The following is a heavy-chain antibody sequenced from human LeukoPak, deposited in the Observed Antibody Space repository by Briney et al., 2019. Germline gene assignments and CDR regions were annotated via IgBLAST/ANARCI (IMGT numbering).Heavy chain of an antibody. D-gene: IGHD3-9*01. CDR3: AKDAPDYDILTGYYPGAPFDL. V-gene: IGHV3-30*02. CDR1: GVTFSSYG. J-gene: IGHJ2*01. Sequence: PGGSLRLSCAASGVTFSSYGIHWVRQAPGKGLEWVTSIGYDGRNKYYADSVKGRFTISRDNSKNTLYLQMNSLRAEDTAVYYCAKDAPDYDILTGYYPGAPFDLWGRGTLVTVSS. CDR2: IGYDGRNK.